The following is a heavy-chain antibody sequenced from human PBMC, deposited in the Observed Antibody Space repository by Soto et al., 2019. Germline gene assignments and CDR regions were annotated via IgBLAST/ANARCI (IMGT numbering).Heavy chain of an antibody. CDR3: ARGGGSIAAAGTSFDY. D-gene: IGHD6-13*01. Sequence: QVQLVQSGAEVKKPGSSVKVSCKASGGTFSSYAISWVRQAPGQGLEWMGGIIPIFGTANYAQKFQGRVTITADKSTSTAYMELSSLSSEDTAVYYCARGGGSIAAAGTSFDYWGQGTLVTVSS. V-gene: IGHV1-69*06. CDR2: IIPIFGTA. CDR1: GGTFSSYA. J-gene: IGHJ4*02.